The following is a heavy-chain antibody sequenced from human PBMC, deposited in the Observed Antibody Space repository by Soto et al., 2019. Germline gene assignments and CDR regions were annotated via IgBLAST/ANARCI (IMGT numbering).Heavy chain of an antibody. J-gene: IGHJ6*03. CDR1: GGSFSGYY. CDR2: INHSGST. V-gene: IGHV4-34*01. CDR3: ARGQAYYDFWSGSYYYYMDV. Sequence: KPSETLSLTCAVYGGSFSGYYWSWIRQPPGKGLEWIGEINHSGSTNYNPSLKSRVTISVDTSKNQFSLKLSSVTAADTAVYYCARGQAYYDFWSGSYYYYMDVWGKGTTVTVSS. D-gene: IGHD3-3*01.